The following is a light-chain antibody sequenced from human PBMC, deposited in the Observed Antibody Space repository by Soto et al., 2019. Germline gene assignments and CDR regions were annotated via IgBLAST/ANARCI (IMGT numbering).Light chain of an antibody. J-gene: IGLJ1*01. CDR3: TSYTTSSTYV. CDR2: EVS. V-gene: IGLV2-14*01. CDR1: SSDVGNYIY. Sequence: QSVLTQPASVSGSPGQSITISCTGTSSDVGNYIYVFWFQQHPGKATKLIISEVSNRPSGVSSRFSGSKSGNTASLTISGLQAEDEAHYYCTSYTTSSTYVFGTGTKVTVL.